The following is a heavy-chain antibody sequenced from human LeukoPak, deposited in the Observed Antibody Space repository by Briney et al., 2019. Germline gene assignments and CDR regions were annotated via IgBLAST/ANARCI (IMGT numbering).Heavy chain of an antibody. CDR3: AKDYETDDPLWRIAFDI. Sequence: GGSLRLSCAASGFTFSSYAMSWVRQAPGKGLEWVSAISGSGGSTYYADSVKGRFTISRDNSKNTLYLQMNSLRAEDTAVYYCAKDYETDDPLWRIAFDIWGQGTMVTVSS. CDR2: ISGSGGST. V-gene: IGHV3-23*01. J-gene: IGHJ3*02. D-gene: IGHD3-3*01. CDR1: GFTFSSYA.